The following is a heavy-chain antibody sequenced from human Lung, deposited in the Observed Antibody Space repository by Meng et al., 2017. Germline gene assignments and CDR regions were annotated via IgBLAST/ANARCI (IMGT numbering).Heavy chain of an antibody. V-gene: IGHV3-53*04. CDR3: AAGYYYLQY. CDR2: IYSGGST. D-gene: IGHD2/OR15-2a*01. J-gene: IGHJ4*02. Sequence: GESLKISCVVSGFAVISNYMSWVRQAPGKGLEWVSGIYSGGSTYYADAVKGRITISRHNSQNTMYLQMNSLRAEDTDAYYCAAGYYYLQYWGQGTLVTVSS. CDR1: GFAVISNY.